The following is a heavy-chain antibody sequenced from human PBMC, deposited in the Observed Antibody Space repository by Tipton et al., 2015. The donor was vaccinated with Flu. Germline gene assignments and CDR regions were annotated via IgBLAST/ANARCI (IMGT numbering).Heavy chain of an antibody. CDR2: INPRTGVI. D-gene: IGHD3-16*01. Sequence: VQLVQSGAEVKKPGASVRVSCKTSGYTFIGYYMHWVRQAPGRGFEWLGRINPRTGVINYAQQFQGRVTMTRDTSISTAYMELTRVTFDDTAVYYCARDWGVVATDYYFDYWGQGTLITVSS. CDR1: GYTFIGYY. J-gene: IGHJ4*02. V-gene: IGHV1-2*06. CDR3: ARDWGVVATDYYFDY.